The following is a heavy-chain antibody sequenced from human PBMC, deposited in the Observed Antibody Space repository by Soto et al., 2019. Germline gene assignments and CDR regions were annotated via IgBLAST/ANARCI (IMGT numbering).Heavy chain of an antibody. CDR2: IKSNTGGGTT. CDR1: GFTFSNAW. Sequence: EQLVESGGGLVKPGGSLRLSCAASGFTFSNAWMSWVRQAPGKGLEWVGRIKSNTGGGTTDYAAPVKGRFTISRDDSKNTLYLQMNSLKTEDTALYYCKTYRYHYDGSGYDYWAQGTLVTVSS. V-gene: IGHV3-15*01. J-gene: IGHJ4*02. CDR3: KTYRYHYDGSGYDY. D-gene: IGHD3-22*01.